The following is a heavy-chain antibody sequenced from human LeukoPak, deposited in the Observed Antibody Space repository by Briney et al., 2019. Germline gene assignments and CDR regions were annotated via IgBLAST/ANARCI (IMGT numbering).Heavy chain of an antibody. CDR2: INPNSGGT. V-gene: IGHV1-2*02. J-gene: IGHJ4*02. D-gene: IGHD4-11*01. CDR1: GYTFTGYY. Sequence: ASVKVSCKASGYTFTGYYMHWVRQAPGQGLEWMGWINPNSGGTNYAQKFQGRVTMTRDTSISTAYMELSRLRSDDTAVYYCARDQGADYSNYSPPDYWGQGTLVTVSS. CDR3: ARDQGADYSNYSPPDY.